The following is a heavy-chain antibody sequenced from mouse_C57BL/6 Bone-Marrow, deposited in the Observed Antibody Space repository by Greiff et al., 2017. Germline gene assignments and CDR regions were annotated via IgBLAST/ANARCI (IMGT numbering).Heavy chain of an antibody. CDR2: FYPGSGSI. J-gene: IGHJ1*03. CDR3: ARHERRDYYGNYVGYFDV. CDR1: GYTFTEYT. Sequence: QVQLQQSGAELVKPGASVKLSCKASGYTFTEYTIHWVKQRSGQGLEWIGWFYPGSGSIKYNEKFKDKATLTAYKSSITVYMELSRLTSEDSAVYFCARHERRDYYGNYVGYFDVWGTGTTVTVSS. D-gene: IGHD2-1*01. V-gene: IGHV1-62-2*01.